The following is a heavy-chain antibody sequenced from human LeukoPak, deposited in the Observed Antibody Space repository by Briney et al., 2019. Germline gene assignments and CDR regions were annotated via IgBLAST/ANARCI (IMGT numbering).Heavy chain of an antibody. CDR3: AKYPASGGYFDY. J-gene: IGHJ4*02. CDR2: NSGSGANT. CDR1: GFTFSTYS. Sequence: GGSPRLSCAASGFTFSTYSMSWVRLAPGKGLEWVSGNSGSGANTYYADSVKGRFTISRDNSKNTLYLQMNSLRAEDTAVFYCAKYPASGGYFDYWGQGTLVTVSS. V-gene: IGHV3-23*01. D-gene: IGHD6-13*01.